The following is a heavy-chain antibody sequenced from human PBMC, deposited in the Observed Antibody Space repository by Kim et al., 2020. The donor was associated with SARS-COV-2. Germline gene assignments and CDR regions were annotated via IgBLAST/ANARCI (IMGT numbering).Heavy chain of an antibody. Sequence: ASVKVSCKASGYTFTSYGISWVRQAPGQGLEWMGWISAYNGNTNYAQKLQGRVTMTTDTSTSTAYMELRSLRSDDTAVYYCARGSADYGDYYWFDPWGQGTLVTVSS. CDR2: ISAYNGNT. J-gene: IGHJ5*02. CDR1: GYTFTSYG. V-gene: IGHV1-18*01. CDR3: ARGSADYGDYYWFDP. D-gene: IGHD4-17*01.